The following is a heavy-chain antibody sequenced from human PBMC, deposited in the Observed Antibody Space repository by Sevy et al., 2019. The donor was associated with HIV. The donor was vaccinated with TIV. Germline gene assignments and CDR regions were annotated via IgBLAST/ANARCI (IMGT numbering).Heavy chain of an antibody. D-gene: IGHD3-3*01. CDR3: ARGETYYDFWSGSRFDY. J-gene: IGHJ4*02. V-gene: IGHV3-74*01. CDR2: INNDRSDS. Sequence: GGSLRLSCVASGFTFSNYWMQWVRRPPGKGLVWVSRINNDRSDSSYADSVRGRFTISRDNAKNTRYLQMTSLRAEDTGVYYCARGETYYDFWSGSRFDYWGLGTLVTVSS. CDR1: GFTFSNYW.